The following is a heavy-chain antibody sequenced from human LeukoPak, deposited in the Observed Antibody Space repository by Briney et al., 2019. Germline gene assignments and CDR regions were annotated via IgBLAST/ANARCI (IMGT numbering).Heavy chain of an antibody. D-gene: IGHD1-26*01. Sequence: SETLSLTCTVSGGSISGSYWSWIRQPPGKGLEWIAYMYNSGSTNYNPSLKSRVTISVDTSKNQFSLKLSSVTAADTAVYYCARHRSYWTVGPGLEFDPWGQGTLVTVSS. CDR2: MYNSGST. CDR1: GGSISGSY. J-gene: IGHJ5*02. CDR3: ARHRSYWTVGPGLEFDP. V-gene: IGHV4-59*08.